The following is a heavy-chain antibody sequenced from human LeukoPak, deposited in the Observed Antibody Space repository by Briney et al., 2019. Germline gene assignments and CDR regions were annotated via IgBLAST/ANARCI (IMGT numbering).Heavy chain of an antibody. CDR2: IDPNSGGT. D-gene: IGHD2-2*01. CDR1: GYTFTSYG. J-gene: IGHJ3*02. CDR3: ARDSVSTSHAFDI. V-gene: IGHV1-2*02. Sequence: VASVKVSCKASGYTFTSYGISWVRQAPGQGLEWKGWIDPNSGGTIYAQKFQGRVTMTRDTSISTAYMELSRLRSDDTAVYYCARDSVSTSHAFDIWGQGTMVTVSS.